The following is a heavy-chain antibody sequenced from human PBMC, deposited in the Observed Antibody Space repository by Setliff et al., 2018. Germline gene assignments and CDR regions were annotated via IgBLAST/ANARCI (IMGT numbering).Heavy chain of an antibody. Sequence: ASVKVSCKASGYTFNNYDINWVRQAPGQGLEWMGWINPSSGKIGYALNFQGRVTMTKNTAIATAYMDLSGLMSEDTAVYYCATGPINNDVWGRGTLVTVSS. CDR1: GYTFNNYD. CDR3: ATGPINNDV. CDR2: INPSSGKI. V-gene: IGHV1-8*02. J-gene: IGHJ2*01.